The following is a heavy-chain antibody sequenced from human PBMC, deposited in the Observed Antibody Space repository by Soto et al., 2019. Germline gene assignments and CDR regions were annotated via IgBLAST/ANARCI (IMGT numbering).Heavy chain of an antibody. Sequence: QVQLQESGPGLVKPSGTLSLTCAVFGGSISNSNWWTWFRQPPGKGLDWIGEIFHSGSTNYNSSLMGRVTISVDKANNQFSLKLSSVTAADTAVYYCAHRPIVGAAIWGQGTLVTVSS. CDR3: AHRPIVGAAI. V-gene: IGHV4-4*02. D-gene: IGHD1-26*01. J-gene: IGHJ4*02. CDR2: IFHSGST. CDR1: GGSISNSNW.